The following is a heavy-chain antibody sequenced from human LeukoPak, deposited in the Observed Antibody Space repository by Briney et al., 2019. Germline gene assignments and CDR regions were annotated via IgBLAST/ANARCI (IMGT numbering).Heavy chain of an antibody. J-gene: IGHJ4*02. V-gene: IGHV3-23*01. CDR2: ISGSGGST. D-gene: IGHD3-10*01. CDR1: GFSIKTYS. Sequence: PGGSLRLSCAASGFSIKTYSMTWVRQAPGKGLEWVSAISGSGGSTYYADSVKGRFTISRDNSKNTLYLQMNSLRAEDTAVYYCAKGATYYYGSGSYPGAHWGQGTLVTVSS. CDR3: AKGATYYYGSGSYPGAH.